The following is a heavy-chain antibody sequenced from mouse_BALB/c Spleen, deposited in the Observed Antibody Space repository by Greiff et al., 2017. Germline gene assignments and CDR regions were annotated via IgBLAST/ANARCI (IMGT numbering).Heavy chain of an antibody. CDR1: GFTFSSYA. V-gene: IGHV5-6-5*01. J-gene: IGHJ3*01. D-gene: IGHD1-2*01. Sequence: EVRLVESGGGLVKPGGSLKLSCAASGFTFSSYAMSWVRQTPEKRLEWVASISSGGSTYYPDSVKGRFTISRDKARNILYLQMSSLRSEDTAMYYCARDHYYGFAYWGQGTLVTVSA. CDR2: ISSGGST. CDR3: ARDHYYGFAY.